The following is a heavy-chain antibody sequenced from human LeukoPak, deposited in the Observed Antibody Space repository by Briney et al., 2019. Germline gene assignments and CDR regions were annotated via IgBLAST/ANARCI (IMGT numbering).Heavy chain of an antibody. V-gene: IGHV3-30*18. CDR3: AKGYSGYDPPDY. CDR1: GFPLKPFG. CDR2: IAYDGSSK. D-gene: IGHD5-12*01. Sequence: PGGPLRLPCPPPGFPLKPFGLHWARRAPAKGRGWVAAIAYDGSSKYYADSVKGRFTISGDNSKNTLYLQMNSLRAEDTAVYYCAKGYSGYDPPDYWGQGTLVTVSS. J-gene: IGHJ4*02.